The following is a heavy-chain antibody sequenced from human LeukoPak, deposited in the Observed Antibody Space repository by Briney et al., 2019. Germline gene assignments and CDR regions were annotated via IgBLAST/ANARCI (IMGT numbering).Heavy chain of an antibody. CDR1: GASISSDHYS. CDR3: AREIMSSVGYFDY. V-gene: IGHV4-30-2*01. Sequence: SETLSLTCAVSGASISSDHYSWSWIRQPPGRGLEWIGYIYHGGSPYYNPSLKSRVTISVDRSKNQLSLKLSSVTVADTAVYYCAREIMSSVGYFDYWGQGILVTVSS. D-gene: IGHD2-8*01. CDR2: IYHGGSP. J-gene: IGHJ4*02.